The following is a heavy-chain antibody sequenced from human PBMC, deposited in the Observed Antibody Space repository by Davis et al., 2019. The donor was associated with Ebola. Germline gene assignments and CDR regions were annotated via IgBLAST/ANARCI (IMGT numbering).Heavy chain of an antibody. V-gene: IGHV4-59*12. D-gene: IGHD6-19*01. J-gene: IGHJ4*02. Sequence: MPSETLSLTCTVSGGPISSYYWSWIRQPPGKGLEWIGYIYYSGSTNYNPSLKSRVTISVDRSKNQFSLKLSSVTAADTAVYYCAGAGYSSGWNFDYWGQGTLVTVSS. CDR3: AGAGYSSGWNFDY. CDR2: IYYSGST. CDR1: GGPISSYY.